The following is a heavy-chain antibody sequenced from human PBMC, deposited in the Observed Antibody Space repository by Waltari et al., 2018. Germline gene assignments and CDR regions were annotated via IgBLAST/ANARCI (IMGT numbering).Heavy chain of an antibody. J-gene: IGHJ4*02. CDR2: IRYDGSNK. D-gene: IGHD6-19*01. Sequence: QVQMVASGGGVVQPGGSLNISCAASVYPLLGSGMTVVLPAPGKGLDWVAFIRYDGSNKYYADSVKGRFTISRDNSKNTLYLQMNSLRAEDTAVYYCSKKKSRGEWLATDPFDYWGRGTLVTVSS. V-gene: IGHV3-30*02. CDR3: SKKKSRGEWLATDPFDY. CDR1: VYPLLGSG.